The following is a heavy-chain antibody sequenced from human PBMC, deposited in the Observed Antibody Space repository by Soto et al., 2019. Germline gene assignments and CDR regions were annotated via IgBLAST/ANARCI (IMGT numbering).Heavy chain of an antibody. Sequence: PSETLSLTCTVSGGSISDDYWSWIRQPPGKGLEWIGHISHSGSADYNPSLGSRVTISIDTSKNQFSLKLTSVTAADTAVYYCARGVGFGYYYYHMDLWGQGTTVTVSS. D-gene: IGHD3-10*01. CDR1: GGSISDDY. J-gene: IGHJ6*02. V-gene: IGHV4-59*01. CDR2: ISHSGSA. CDR3: ARGVGFGYYYYHMDL.